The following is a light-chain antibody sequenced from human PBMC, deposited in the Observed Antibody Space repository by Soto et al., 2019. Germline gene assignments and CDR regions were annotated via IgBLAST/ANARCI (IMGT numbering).Light chain of an antibody. V-gene: IGKV3-15*01. Sequence: EIVMTQSPATLSVSPGERATLSCRASQSISSDLAWYQQKPGQAPRLLIYRASTRATGIPARFSGSGSGTEFTLTISSLQSEDSAVYYCQQYNNWPPRTFGPGTKVDIK. CDR3: QQYNNWPPRT. CDR2: RAS. CDR1: QSISSD. J-gene: IGKJ3*01.